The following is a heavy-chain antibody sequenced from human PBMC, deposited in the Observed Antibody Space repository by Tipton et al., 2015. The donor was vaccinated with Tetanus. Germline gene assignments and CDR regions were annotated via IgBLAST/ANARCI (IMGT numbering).Heavy chain of an antibody. CDR3: AGVGIRWYFDI. V-gene: IGHV4-28*01. CDR1: GYSISRSHW. Sequence: LRLSCAVSGYSISRSHWWAWIRQPPGKGLEWIGHIHNSGSTYYNSSLKSRVTVSVDTSKNQFSLTGNSVTDVDMAVYYCAGVGIRWYFDIWGSGTLVTVSS. D-gene: IGHD2-21*01. J-gene: IGHJ2*01. CDR2: IHNSGST.